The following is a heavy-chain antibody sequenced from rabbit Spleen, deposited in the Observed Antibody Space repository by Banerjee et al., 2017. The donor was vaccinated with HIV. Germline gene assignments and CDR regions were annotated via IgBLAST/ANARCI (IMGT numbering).Heavy chain of an antibody. Sequence: QSLEESGGDLVKPGASLTLTCTASGFSFSSAYDMCWVRQAPGKGLEWIACIDTGSSGFTYFASWAKGRFTISKTSSTTVTLQMTSLTVADTATYFCARDTGSSFSSYGMDLWGQGTLVTVS. CDR3: ARDTGSSFSSYGMDL. D-gene: IGHD8-1*01. CDR2: IDTGSSGFT. CDR1: GFSFSSAYD. J-gene: IGHJ6*01. V-gene: IGHV1S40*01.